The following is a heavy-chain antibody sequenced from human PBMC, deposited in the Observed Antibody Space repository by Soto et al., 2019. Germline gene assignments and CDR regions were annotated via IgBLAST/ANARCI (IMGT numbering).Heavy chain of an antibody. D-gene: IGHD1-1*01. V-gene: IGHV3-48*01. Sequence: GGSLRLSCAASGFTFSTYSMNWVRQAPGKGLEWVAYITRSSGTIHYADSVKGRFAISRDNAKNSLFLQMNSLKTEDTAVYYCVRTIQPGTTTYFDYWGQGTLVTSPQ. CDR2: ITRSSGTI. J-gene: IGHJ4*02. CDR1: GFTFSTYS. CDR3: VRTIQPGTTTYFDY.